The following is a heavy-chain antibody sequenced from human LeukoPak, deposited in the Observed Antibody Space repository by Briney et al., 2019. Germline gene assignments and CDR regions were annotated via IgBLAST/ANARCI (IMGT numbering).Heavy chain of an antibody. CDR3: ARLGGYCSSTSCYGFDP. D-gene: IGHD2-2*01. V-gene: IGHV5-51*01. J-gene: IGHJ5*02. Sequence: GESLKISCKGSGYSFTSYWIGRVRQMPGKGLEWMGIIYPGDSDTRYSPSFQGQVTISADKSVSTAYLQWSSLKASDTAMYYCARLGGYCSSTSCYGFDPWGQGTLVTVSS. CDR2: IYPGDSDT. CDR1: GYSFTSYW.